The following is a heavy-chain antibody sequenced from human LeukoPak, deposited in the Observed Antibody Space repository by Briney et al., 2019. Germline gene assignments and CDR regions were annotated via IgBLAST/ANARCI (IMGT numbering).Heavy chain of an antibody. V-gene: IGHV4-59*08. J-gene: IGHJ4*02. Sequence: PSETLSLTCTVSGGSISSYYWTWIRQPPGKGLEWIGYIYYSGSTYYNPSLKSRVTISVDTSKNQFSLKLSSVTAADTAVYYCAKSSYSIFDYWGQGTLVTVSS. CDR3: AKSSYSIFDY. CDR1: GGSISSYY. CDR2: IYYSGST. D-gene: IGHD5-18*01.